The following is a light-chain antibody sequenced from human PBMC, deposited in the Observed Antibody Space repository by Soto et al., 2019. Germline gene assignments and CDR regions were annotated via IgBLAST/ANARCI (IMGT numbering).Light chain of an antibody. CDR1: QSISSW. CDR2: AAS. V-gene: IGKV1-39*01. CDR3: QQSYSTPRT. Sequence: DSQTTQSHSTLSASVRDRVTITCRASQSISSWLAWYQQKPGKAPKLLIYAASSLQSGVPSRFSGSGSGTDFTLTISSLQPEDFATYYCQQSYSTPRTFGQGTKVDIK. J-gene: IGKJ1*01.